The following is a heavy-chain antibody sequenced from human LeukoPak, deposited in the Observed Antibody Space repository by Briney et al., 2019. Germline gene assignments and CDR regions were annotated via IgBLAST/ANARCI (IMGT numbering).Heavy chain of an antibody. CDR1: GFTFSSYW. CDR3: ARAPHGAIFGANWFDP. V-gene: IGHV3-30*02. Sequence: GGSLRLSCAASGFTFSSYWMHWVRQAPGKGLEWVAFIRYDGTNKYYADSVKGRCSISRDNFKNTLYLQVNSLKPEDTAMYSCARAPHGAIFGANWFDPWGQGTLVTVSS. J-gene: IGHJ5*02. D-gene: IGHD3-3*01. CDR2: IRYDGTNK.